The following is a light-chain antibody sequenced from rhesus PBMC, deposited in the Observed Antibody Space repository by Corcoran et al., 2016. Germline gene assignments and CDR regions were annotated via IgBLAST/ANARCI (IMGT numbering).Light chain of an antibody. J-gene: IGKJ1*01. V-gene: IGKV3-42*03. CDR2: GAS. CDR3: QQYSNWPRT. CDR1: QSVSSS. Sequence: EIVLTQSPATLSLSPGERATLSCRASQSVSSSLAWYQQQPEQAPRLLIYGASSRATGIPDRFSGSGSGTDVTLTISSLEPEDFAVYYCQQYSNWPRTFGQGTKVEIK.